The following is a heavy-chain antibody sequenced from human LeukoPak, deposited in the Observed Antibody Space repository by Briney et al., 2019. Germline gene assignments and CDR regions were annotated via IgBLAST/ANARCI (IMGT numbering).Heavy chain of an antibody. CDR2: ISSSSSTI. CDR1: GFSLSDYI. J-gene: IGHJ4*02. V-gene: IGHV3-48*02. D-gene: IGHD3-16*01. Sequence: GGSLRLSCVVSGFSLSDYIMNWVRQARGRGLEWVSSISSSSSTIFYADSVRGRFTISRDNAKNSLYLQMNRLRDEDTGVYFCAGGGGYFDYWGQGALVTVSS. CDR3: AGGGGYFDY.